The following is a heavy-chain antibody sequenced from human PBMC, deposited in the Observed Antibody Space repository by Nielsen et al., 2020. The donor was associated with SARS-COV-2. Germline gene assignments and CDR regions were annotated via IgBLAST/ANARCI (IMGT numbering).Heavy chain of an antibody. V-gene: IGHV3-20*01. J-gene: IGHJ4*02. Sequence: GESLKISCAASGFTFDDYGMSWVRQAPGKGLEWVSGINWNGGSTGYADSVKGRFTISRDNAKNSLYLQMNSLRAEDTALYHCASFDCTNGVCLDYWGQGTLVTVSS. D-gene: IGHD2-8*01. CDR3: ASFDCTNGVCLDY. CDR1: GFTFDDYG. CDR2: INWNGGST.